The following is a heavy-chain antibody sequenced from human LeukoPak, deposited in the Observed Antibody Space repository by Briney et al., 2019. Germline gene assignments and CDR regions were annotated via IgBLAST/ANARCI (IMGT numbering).Heavy chain of an antibody. CDR1: GFTFSTYA. CDR3: AKALYGGNTV. Sequence: GGSLRLSCAASGFTFSTYAMGWVRQAPGEGLRWVSSISGNGVTTYYADSVKGRFTISRDNSKNTLYPQMNSLRAEDTALYYCAKALYGGNTVWGQGTLVTVSS. CDR2: ISGNGVTT. V-gene: IGHV3-23*01. D-gene: IGHD4-23*01. J-gene: IGHJ4*02.